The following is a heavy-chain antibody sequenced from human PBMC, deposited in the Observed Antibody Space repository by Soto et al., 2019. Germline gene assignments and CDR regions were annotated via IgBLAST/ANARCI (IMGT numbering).Heavy chain of an antibody. CDR2: IKLDGSEK. CDR3: ARGRRVIHTSSYYNGLDV. V-gene: IGHV3-7*05. CDR1: GFTFSTYW. D-gene: IGHD2-21*01. J-gene: IGHJ6*02. Sequence: GGSLRLSCAASGFTFSTYWMSWVRQAPGKGLEWVANIKLDGSEKYYVDSVKGRFTISRDNAKNSLYIQMNSLRAEDTAMYYCARGRRVIHTSSYYNGLDVWGLGTTVTVSS.